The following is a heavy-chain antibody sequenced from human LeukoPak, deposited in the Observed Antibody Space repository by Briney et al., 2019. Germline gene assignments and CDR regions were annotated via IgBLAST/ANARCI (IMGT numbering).Heavy chain of an antibody. CDR2: IYYSGST. J-gene: IGHJ4*02. CDR1: GGSISSYY. V-gene: IGHV4-59*01. Sequence: SETLSLTCTVSGGSISSYYWSWVRQPPGKGLEWIAYIYYSGSTNYNPSLKSRVTISVDTSKNQFSLKLSSVTAADTAVYYCARGGRWLQFNYWGQGTLVTVSS. CDR3: ARGGRWLQFNY. D-gene: IGHD5-24*01.